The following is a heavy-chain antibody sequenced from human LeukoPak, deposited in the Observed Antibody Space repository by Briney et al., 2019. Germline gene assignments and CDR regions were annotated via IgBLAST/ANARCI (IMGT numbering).Heavy chain of an antibody. D-gene: IGHD3-22*01. V-gene: IGHV4-39*07. CDR3: ARTAKAWGDYDSSGYYQTFDY. J-gene: IGHJ4*02. CDR2: IYYSGST. Sequence: SETLSLTCTVSGGSISSSSYYWGWIRQPPGKGLEWIGSIYYSGSTYYNPSLKSRVTISVDTSKNQFSLKLSSVTAADTAVYYCARTAKAWGDYDSSGYYQTFDYWGQGTLVTVSS. CDR1: GGSISSSSYY.